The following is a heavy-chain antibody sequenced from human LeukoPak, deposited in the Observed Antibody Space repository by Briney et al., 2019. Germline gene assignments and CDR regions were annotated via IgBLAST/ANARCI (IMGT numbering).Heavy chain of an antibody. CDR2: IYYSGST. CDR1: GGSISSYNYY. CDR3: ARASYSYDINGWVPFDY. V-gene: IGHV4-39*01. Sequence: SETLSLTCTVSGGSISSYNYYWGWIRQPPGKGLEWIGSIYYSGSTYYNPSLKSRVTISVDTSKNQFSLKLSSVTAADTAVYYCARASYSYDINGWVPFDYWGQGTLVTVSS. J-gene: IGHJ4*02. D-gene: IGHD3-22*01.